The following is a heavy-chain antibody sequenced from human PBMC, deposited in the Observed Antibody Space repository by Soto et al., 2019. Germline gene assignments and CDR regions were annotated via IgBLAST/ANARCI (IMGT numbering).Heavy chain of an antibody. CDR1: EVSFSAYS. CDR3: AKLRYYDFWSGENWFDP. Sequence: SGGSLRLSCIASEVSFSAYSINWVRQAPGKGLEWVSFISGSGGRTSYADPVKGRFTISRDTSENMLYLQMNSLRLEDTAIYYCAKLRYYDFWSGENWFDPWGQGTLVTVSS. D-gene: IGHD3-3*01. J-gene: IGHJ5*02. V-gene: IGHV3-23*01. CDR2: ISGSGGRT.